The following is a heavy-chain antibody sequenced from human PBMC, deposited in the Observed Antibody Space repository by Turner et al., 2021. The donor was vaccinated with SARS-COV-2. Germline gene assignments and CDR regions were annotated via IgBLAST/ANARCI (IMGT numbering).Heavy chain of an antibody. J-gene: IGHJ5*02. CDR3: AKGYSYDLDP. V-gene: IGHV3-23*01. CDR1: GFTLSSYA. D-gene: IGHD5-18*01. Sequence: EVQLLESGGGLVLLGGSLGLPCAPSGFTLSSYAMNWVRQAPGRGREWVSAIGGGGVNTFYADPVKGRFTISRDNSKNTLYLQMNSLRAEDTAVYYCAKGYSYDLDPWGQGTLVTVSS. CDR2: IGGGGVNT.